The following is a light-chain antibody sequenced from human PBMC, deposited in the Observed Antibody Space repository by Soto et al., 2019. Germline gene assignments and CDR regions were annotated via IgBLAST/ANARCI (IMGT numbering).Light chain of an antibody. CDR2: GAS. V-gene: IGKV3-20*01. CDR3: HHYGSSPPWT. J-gene: IGKJ1*01. CDR1: QTISSSH. Sequence: IVFTQSPGTLSLSPGERATLPCSASQTISSSHLACYQQKPGQAPRLVIYGASSRANGIPDRFSGGGSGTDFTLTISRLEPEDFAVYDCHHYGSSPPWTFGQGTKVDIK.